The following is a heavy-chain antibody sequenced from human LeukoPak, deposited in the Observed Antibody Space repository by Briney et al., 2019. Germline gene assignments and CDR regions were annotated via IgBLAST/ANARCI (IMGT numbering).Heavy chain of an antibody. J-gene: IGHJ4*02. CDR2: MNPNSVNT. CDR3: ARGHSSSPLDY. CDR1: GYTFTSYD. Sequence: GASVKVSCKASGYTFTSYDINWVRQATGQGLEWMGWMNPNSVNTDYAQKFQGRVTMTRNTSISTAYMELSSLRCEDTAVYSCARGHSSSPLDYWGQGTLVTVSS. V-gene: IGHV1-8*01. D-gene: IGHD6-6*01.